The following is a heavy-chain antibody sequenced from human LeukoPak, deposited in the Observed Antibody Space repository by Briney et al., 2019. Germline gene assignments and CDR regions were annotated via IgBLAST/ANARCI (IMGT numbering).Heavy chain of an antibody. J-gene: IGHJ4*02. Sequence: SETLSLTCTVSGYSISSGYYWGWIRQPPGKGLEWIGSIYHSGSTYYNPSLKSRVTISVDTSKNQFSLKLSSVTAADTAVYYCARVAVVRAEIDYWGQGTLVTVSS. D-gene: IGHD3-10*01. CDR3: ARVAVVRAEIDY. V-gene: IGHV4-38-2*02. CDR2: IYHSGST. CDR1: GYSISSGYY.